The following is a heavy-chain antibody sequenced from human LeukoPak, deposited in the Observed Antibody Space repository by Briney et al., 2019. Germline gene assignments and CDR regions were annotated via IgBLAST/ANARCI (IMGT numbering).Heavy chain of an antibody. CDR3: AKVDSHFDY. D-gene: IGHD2-2*01. CDR1: GYSFTNYW. Sequence: GESLKISCKGSGYSFTNYWIGWVRQMPGKGLEWMGIIYPGDSNTKYSPSFQGQVTISADKSINTAYLQWSSLKASDTAMYYCAKVDSHFDYWGQGTLVTVSS. CDR2: IYPGDSNT. J-gene: IGHJ4*02. V-gene: IGHV5-51*01.